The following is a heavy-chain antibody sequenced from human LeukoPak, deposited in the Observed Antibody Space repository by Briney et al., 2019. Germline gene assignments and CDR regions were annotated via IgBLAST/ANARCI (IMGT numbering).Heavy chain of an antibody. CDR3: AKDVRDPYGSGSYYYNHKYFDY. CDR1: GFTFDDYA. CDR2: ISWNSGSI. D-gene: IGHD3-10*01. V-gene: IGHV3-9*01. Sequence: PGGSLRLSCAASGFTFDDYAMNWVRQAPGKGLEWVSGISWNSGSIGYADSVKGRFTVSRDNAKNSLYLHMNRLRAEDTALYYCAKDVRDPYGSGSYYYNHKYFDYWGQGTLVTVSS. J-gene: IGHJ4*02.